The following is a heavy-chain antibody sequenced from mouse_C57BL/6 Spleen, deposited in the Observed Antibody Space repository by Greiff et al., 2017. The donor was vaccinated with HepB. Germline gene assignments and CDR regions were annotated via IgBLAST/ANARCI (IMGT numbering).Heavy chain of an antibody. CDR1: GYTFTTYP. D-gene: IGHD1-1*01. Sequence: QVQLQQSGAELVKPGASVKMSCKASGYTFTTYPIEWMKQNPGKSLEWIGNFHPYNDDTKYNEKFKGKATLTVEKSSSTVYLELSRLTSDDSAVYYCAISTTGVATFYWYFDGWGTGTTVTVAS. CDR2: FHPYNDDT. V-gene: IGHV1-47*01. J-gene: IGHJ1*03. CDR3: AISTTGVATFYWYFDG.